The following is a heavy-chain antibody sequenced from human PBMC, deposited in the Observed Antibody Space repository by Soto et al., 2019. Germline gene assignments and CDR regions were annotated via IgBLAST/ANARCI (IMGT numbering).Heavy chain of an antibody. CDR2: IYYSGST. Sequence: SETLSLTCTVSGGSISSYYWSWIRQPPGKGLEWIGYIYYSGSTNYNPSLKSRVTISVDTSKNQFSLKLSSVTAADTAVYYCARGDGSGSYYEHWGQGTLVTVSS. V-gene: IGHV4-59*01. CDR3: ARGDGSGSYYEH. CDR1: GGSISSYY. J-gene: IGHJ4*02. D-gene: IGHD3-10*01.